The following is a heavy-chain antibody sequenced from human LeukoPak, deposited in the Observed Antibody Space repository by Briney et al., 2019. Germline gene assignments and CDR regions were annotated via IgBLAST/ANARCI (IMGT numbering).Heavy chain of an antibody. CDR3: AEGRKRTTATTFDY. Sequence: GGSLRLSCAASGFTFSSYAMSWVRQAPGKGLEWVSAISGSGGSTYYADSVKGRFTISRDNSKNTLYLQMNSLRAEDTAVYYCAEGRKRTTATTFDYWGQGTLVTVSS. CDR2: ISGSGGST. D-gene: IGHD4-17*01. J-gene: IGHJ4*02. CDR1: GFTFSSYA. V-gene: IGHV3-23*01.